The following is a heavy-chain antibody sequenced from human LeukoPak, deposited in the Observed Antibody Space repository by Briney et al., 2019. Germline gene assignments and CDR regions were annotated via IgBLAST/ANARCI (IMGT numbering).Heavy chain of an antibody. V-gene: IGHV3-15*01. Sequence: GGSLRLSCAASGFTFSNTWMSWVRQAPGKGLEWVARIKSKTEGETIDYSAPVKGRFTISRDDSKNTLYLQMNSLKTEDTAVYYCTTEIDRITMGWFDPWGQGTLVTVSS. CDR2: IKSKTEGETI. CDR3: TTEIDRITMGWFDP. D-gene: IGHD3-10*01. CDR1: GFTFSNTW. J-gene: IGHJ5*02.